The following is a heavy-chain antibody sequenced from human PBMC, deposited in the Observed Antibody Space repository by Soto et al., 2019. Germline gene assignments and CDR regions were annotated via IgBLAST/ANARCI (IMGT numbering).Heavy chain of an antibody. J-gene: IGHJ4*02. Sequence: SETLSLTCTVSGDSVSNHYWTWIRQSPGKGLEWIGYIFGSGSSNYNPSLMSRITMSVDASRNQISLKVASVTAADTAVYFCARRGGSPNYLPHYLDHWGQGILVTVSS. CDR1: GDSVSNHY. CDR3: ARRGGSPNYLPHYLDH. CDR2: IFGSGSS. D-gene: IGHD3-10*01. V-gene: IGHV4-59*08.